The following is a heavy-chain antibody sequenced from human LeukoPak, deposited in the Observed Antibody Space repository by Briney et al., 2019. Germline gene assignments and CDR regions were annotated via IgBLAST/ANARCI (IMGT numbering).Heavy chain of an antibody. V-gene: IGHV3-48*03. Sequence: GGSLRLSCAASGFTFSTYEMNWVRQAPGKGLEWPSYITGSGSTKYYADSVRGRFTISRDNSKNSLYLQINSLRAEDTAVYYCARLLDISDHWGQGTLVTVSS. CDR3: ARLLDISDH. CDR1: GFTFSTYE. CDR2: ITGSGSTK. J-gene: IGHJ4*02. D-gene: IGHD3-22*01.